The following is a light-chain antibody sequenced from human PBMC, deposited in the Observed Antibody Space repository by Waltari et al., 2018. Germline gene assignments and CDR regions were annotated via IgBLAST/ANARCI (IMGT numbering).Light chain of an antibody. CDR1: SSDVGSSNL. V-gene: IGLV2-23*02. Sequence: QPVVTQPASVSGSPGQSITISCTGSSSDVGSSNLVSWYLQHPGKAPKLIIYEVSKRPSGVSNRFSGSKSGNTASLTISGLQAEDEADYYCYSYAGGSVFGTGTKVTVL. CDR3: YSYAGGSV. CDR2: EVS. J-gene: IGLJ1*01.